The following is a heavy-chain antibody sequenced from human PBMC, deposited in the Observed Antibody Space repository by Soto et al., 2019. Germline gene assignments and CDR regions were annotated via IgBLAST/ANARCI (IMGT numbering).Heavy chain of an antibody. V-gene: IGHV3-33*01. CDR2: IWYDGSNK. CDR1: GLPFCSYG. J-gene: IGHJ6*02. D-gene: IGHD3-3*01. CDR3: ARDADDFWSGYHPSYHYYGMDV. Sequence: GGSLRLSCAASGLPFCSYGMHWVRQAPGKGLEWVAVIWYDGSNKYYADSVKGRFTISRDNSKNTLYLQMNSLRAEDTAVYYCARDADDFWSGYHPSYHYYGMDVWGQGTTVTVSS.